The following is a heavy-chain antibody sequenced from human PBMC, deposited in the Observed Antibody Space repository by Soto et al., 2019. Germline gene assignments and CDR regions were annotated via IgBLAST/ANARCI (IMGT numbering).Heavy chain of an antibody. CDR2: ISGSGGST. Sequence: EVQLLESGGGLVQPGGSLRLSCAASGFTFSSYDMSWVRQAPGKGLEWVSAISGSGGSTYYADSVKGRFTISRDNSKNTLYLQMNSLRAEDTAVYYCAKVDRVVVAAHWYFDLWGRGTLVTVSS. CDR3: AKVDRVVVAAHWYFDL. CDR1: GFTFSSYD. J-gene: IGHJ2*01. V-gene: IGHV3-23*01. D-gene: IGHD2-15*01.